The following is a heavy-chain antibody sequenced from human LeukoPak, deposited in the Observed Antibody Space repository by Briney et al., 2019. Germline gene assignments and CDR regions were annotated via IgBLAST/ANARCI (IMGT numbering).Heavy chain of an antibody. D-gene: IGHD2-15*01. CDR2: IYHSGGS. CDR1: GYSISNGYY. Sequence: SETLSLTCAVSGYSISNGYYWGWIRQPPGKGLEWIGSIYHSGGSYYNPSLRSRGSFSVDTSKNHFSLKLTSVTAVDTAVYYCARAGSGSRDYFDYWGQGTLVTVSS. J-gene: IGHJ4*02. CDR3: ARAGSGSRDYFDY. V-gene: IGHV4-38-2*01.